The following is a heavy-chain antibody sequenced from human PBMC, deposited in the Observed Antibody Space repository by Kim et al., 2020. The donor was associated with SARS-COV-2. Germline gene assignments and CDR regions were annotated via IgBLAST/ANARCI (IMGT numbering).Heavy chain of an antibody. J-gene: IGHJ2*01. V-gene: IGHV3-11*01. D-gene: IGHD3-10*01. CDR3: ARFGETVPGYWYFDL. Sequence: DSVKGRFTSSRDNAKNSLYLQMNSLRAEDTAVYYCARFGETVPGYWYFDLWGRGTLVTVSS.